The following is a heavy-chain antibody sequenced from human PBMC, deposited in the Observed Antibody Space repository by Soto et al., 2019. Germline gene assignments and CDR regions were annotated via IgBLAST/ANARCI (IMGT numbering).Heavy chain of an antibody. D-gene: IGHD2-2*02. V-gene: IGHV3-7*03. CDR1: GFNFTSHW. CDR3: ASHTYLVPVS. J-gene: IGHJ5*02. Sequence: GGSLRLSCAASGFNFTSHWMNWVRQAPGKGLEWVAHINQDGSEKYYVDSVKGRFAISGDNAKNSLYLQMNSLRAEDTALYYCASHTYLVPVSWGQGTQVTVSS. CDR2: INQDGSEK.